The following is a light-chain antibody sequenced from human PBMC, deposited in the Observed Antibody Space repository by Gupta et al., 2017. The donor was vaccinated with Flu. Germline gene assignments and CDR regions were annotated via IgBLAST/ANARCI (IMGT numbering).Light chain of an antibody. CDR1: TSNIGSNY. CDR2: INN. CDR3: AGCDDSQLCVV. J-gene: IGLJ2*01. V-gene: IGLV1-47*02. Sequence: RVTISWSGSTSNIGSNYVYWYQQLTVTAPNLLILINNRRRSGVPDRFSVSKFGTSASLTSIGLQAEGGADYYCAGCDDSQLCVVFGGGTKRTVL.